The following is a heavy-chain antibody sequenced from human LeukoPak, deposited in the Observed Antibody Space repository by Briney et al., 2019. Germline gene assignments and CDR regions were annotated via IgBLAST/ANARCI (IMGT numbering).Heavy chain of an antibody. CDR1: GFTFSSYA. J-gene: IGHJ5*02. CDR2: ISGSGGST. Sequence: GGSLRLSCAASGFTFSSYAMSWVRQAPGKGLEWVSAISGSGGSTYYADSVEGRFTISRDNSKNTLYLQMNSLRAEDTAVYYCAKDRMVRGAHNWFDPWGQGTLATVSS. D-gene: IGHD3-10*01. CDR3: AKDRMVRGAHNWFDP. V-gene: IGHV3-23*01.